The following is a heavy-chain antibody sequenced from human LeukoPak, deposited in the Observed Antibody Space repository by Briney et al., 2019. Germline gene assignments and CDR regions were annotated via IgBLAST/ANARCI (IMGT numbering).Heavy chain of an antibody. CDR2: MNPNSGAT. D-gene: IGHD1-1*01. Sequence: SCAASGYTFTSYYMHWVRQAPGQGLEWIGWMNPNSGATNYAQKFQGRVTMTRDTSSSTAYMELSRLTSDDTAAYYCARDPTNWIDYWGQGTLVTVSS. V-gene: IGHV1-2*02. CDR3: ARDPTNWIDY. J-gene: IGHJ4*02. CDR1: GYTFTSYY.